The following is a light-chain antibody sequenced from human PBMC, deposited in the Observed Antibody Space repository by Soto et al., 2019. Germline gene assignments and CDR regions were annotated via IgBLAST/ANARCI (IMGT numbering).Light chain of an antibody. J-gene: IGKJ5*01. CDR1: QSVSSN. CDR2: GAS. V-gene: IGKV3-15*01. CDR3: QQYNDWPIT. Sequence: EVVLTQSPPTLSMSPGDSATLSCRASQSVSSNFAWYHQKPGQAPRLLIYGASTRATGIPARFSGSGSGTEFTLTISSLQSEDFAVYYCQQYNDWPITFGQGTRLEIK.